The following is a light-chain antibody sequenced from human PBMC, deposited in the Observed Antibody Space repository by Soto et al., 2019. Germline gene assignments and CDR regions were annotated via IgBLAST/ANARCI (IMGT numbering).Light chain of an antibody. CDR3: HQRYNWLS. CDR1: QPVYTY. V-gene: IGKV3-11*01. Sequence: IVLTQSPATLSLSPGERATPSCRARQPVYTYLSWYQQKPGQAPRLLIYGVSNRATGVPARFSGSGSGTDFTLTISSLEPEDSAVYYCHQRYNWLSFGGGTKVDIK. CDR2: GVS. J-gene: IGKJ4*01.